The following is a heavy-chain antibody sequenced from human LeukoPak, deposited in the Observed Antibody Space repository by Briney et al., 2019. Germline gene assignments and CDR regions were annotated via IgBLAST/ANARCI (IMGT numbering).Heavy chain of an antibody. Sequence: KPSETLSLTCTVSGGTISSYYWSWIRQPAGKGLEWIGRIYTSGSTNYNPSLKSRVTISVDTSKNQFSLKLSSVTAADTAVYYCARGVGYCSSTSCPWFDPWGQGTLVTVSS. CDR1: GGTISSYY. CDR2: IYTSGST. J-gene: IGHJ5*02. CDR3: ARGVGYCSSTSCPWFDP. V-gene: IGHV4-4*07. D-gene: IGHD2-2*01.